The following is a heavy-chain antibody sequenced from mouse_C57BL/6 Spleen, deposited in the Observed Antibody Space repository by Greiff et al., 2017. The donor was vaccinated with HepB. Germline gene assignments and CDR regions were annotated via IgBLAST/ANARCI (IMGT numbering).Heavy chain of an antibody. D-gene: IGHD2-4*01. CDR3: ARDYYDPQYYAMDY. J-gene: IGHJ4*01. CDR1: GYTFTDYY. CDR2: INPNNGGT. Sequence: EVQLQQSGPELVKPGASVKISCKASGYTFTDYYMNWVKQSHGKSLEWIGDINPNNGGTSYNQKFKGKATLTVDKSSSTAYMELRSLTSEDSAVYYCARDYYDPQYYAMDYWGQGTSVTVSS. V-gene: IGHV1-26*01.